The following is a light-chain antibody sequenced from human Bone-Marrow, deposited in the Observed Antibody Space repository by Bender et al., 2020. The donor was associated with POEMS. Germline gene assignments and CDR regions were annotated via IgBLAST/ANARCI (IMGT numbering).Light chain of an antibody. CDR2: EDS. CDR1: KLGDKY. J-gene: IGLJ3*02. CDR3: FSTDISDNYRGV. V-gene: IGLV3-10*01. Sequence: SFDLTQPPSVSVSLGQTATISCSGDKLGDKYTSWHQQKPGQSPVVVIQEDSKRLSEIPERFSGSSSGTMATLTISGAQVEDEADYYCFSTDISDNYRGVFGGGTKLTVL.